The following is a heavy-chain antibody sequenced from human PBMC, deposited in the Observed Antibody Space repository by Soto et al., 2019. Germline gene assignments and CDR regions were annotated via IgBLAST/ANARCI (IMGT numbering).Heavy chain of an antibody. Sequence: QVQLQESGPGLVKPSGTLSLTCSVSGDSISSGNWWTWVRQPPGKGLEWIGEIYHSGTTNYSPSLKSRVTISVDKSKNQFSLKLTSATAADTAVYYCAREPNYGGNAGYFDYWGQGTLVTVSP. CDR3: AREPNYGGNAGYFDY. J-gene: IGHJ4*02. CDR1: GDSISSGNW. CDR2: IYHSGTT. D-gene: IGHD4-17*01. V-gene: IGHV4-4*02.